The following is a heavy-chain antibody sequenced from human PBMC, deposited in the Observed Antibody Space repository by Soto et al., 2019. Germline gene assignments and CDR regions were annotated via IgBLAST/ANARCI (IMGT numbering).Heavy chain of an antibody. V-gene: IGHV4-31*03. D-gene: IGHD5-12*01. Sequence: QVQLQESGPGLVKPSQTLSLTCSLSGGSISSGGYSWSWIRQHPGKGLEWIGYIFYSGRTFYNRSLKSRVTMSIDASKNQFSLSLNSVTAADTAVYYCARDGDGYRAFAFWGQGTLVTVSS. CDR2: IFYSGRT. CDR1: GGSISSGGYS. J-gene: IGHJ4*02. CDR3: ARDGDGYRAFAF.